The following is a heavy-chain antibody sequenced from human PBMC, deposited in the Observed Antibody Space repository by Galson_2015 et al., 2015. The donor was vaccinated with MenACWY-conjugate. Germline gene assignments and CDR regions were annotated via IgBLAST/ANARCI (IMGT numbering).Heavy chain of an antibody. Sequence: LRLSCAGSGFIFSSHWMHWVRQLPGEGLIWVSRMNGDGSIIDYADSVKGRFTTSRDNAKNMVFLQMDRLRAEDTAVCYCVRALNGDADYWGQGTLVTVSS. CDR1: GFIFSSHW. CDR2: MNGDGSII. V-gene: IGHV3-74*01. CDR3: VRALNGDADY. D-gene: IGHD2-21*02. J-gene: IGHJ4*02.